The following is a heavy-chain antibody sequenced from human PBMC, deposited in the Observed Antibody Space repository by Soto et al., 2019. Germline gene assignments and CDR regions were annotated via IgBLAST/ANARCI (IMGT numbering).Heavy chain of an antibody. D-gene: IGHD6-6*01. CDR2: IIPIFGTA. J-gene: IGHJ6*02. CDR3: ARELLLWGPPHQPPSHSSRTSVYYYYGMDV. V-gene: IGHV1-69*13. Sequence: SVNVSCKASGRTFSSYAISWVRQAPGQGLEWMGGIIPIFGTATYAQKFQGRVTITADESTRTAYMELSSLRSEDTAAYYCARELLLWGPPHQPPSHSSRTSVYYYYGMDVWGQGTTVTVSS. CDR1: GRTFSSYA.